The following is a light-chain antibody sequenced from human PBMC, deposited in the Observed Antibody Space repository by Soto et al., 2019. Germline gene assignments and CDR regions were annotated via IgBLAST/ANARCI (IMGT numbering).Light chain of an antibody. V-gene: IGKV3-11*01. Sequence: IVLTQSPATLSLSPGESATLSCRASQSVSPYFGWYQQKPGQAPRLLISDVSKRATGIPARFSGSGSGTVFTLTISRLEPEDFAVYYCQHRVNGPTFGGGTKVVIK. CDR3: QHRVNGPT. CDR1: QSVSPY. J-gene: IGKJ4*01. CDR2: DVS.